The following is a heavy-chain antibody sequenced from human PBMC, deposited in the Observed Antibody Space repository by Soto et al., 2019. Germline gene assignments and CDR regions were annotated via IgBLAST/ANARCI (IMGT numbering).Heavy chain of an antibody. CDR2: IYYSGST. CDR3: ARSGLGEEYYFGS. CDR1: GGSISRYY. Sequence: QVQLQASGPGLVKPSETLSLTCTVSGGSISRYYWNWIRQSPGKGLEWIGYIYYSGSTKYNPSLKSRVTISIDTSKTHFSLDLNSVTAADTAVYYRARSGLGEEYYFGSWGQGTLVTVSS. J-gene: IGHJ4*02. D-gene: IGHD3-10*01. V-gene: IGHV4-59*01.